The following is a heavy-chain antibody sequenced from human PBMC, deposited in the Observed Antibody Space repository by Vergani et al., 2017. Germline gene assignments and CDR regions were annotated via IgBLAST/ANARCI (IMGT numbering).Heavy chain of an antibody. CDR3: VKXLEAGVATFSFDY. V-gene: IGHV3-23*01. CDR1: GFTFSNSA. Sequence: EVHLLESGGGLVQSGGSLRLSCAASGFTFSNSAVSWVRQAPGRGLAWVSSISGPGLSTYYADSVKGRFSISRDNSNKMLFLQMNSLRAEDTAVYYCVKXLEAGVATFSFDYWGQGTLVSVSS. J-gene: IGHJ4*02. D-gene: IGHD3-10*01. CDR2: ISGPGLST.